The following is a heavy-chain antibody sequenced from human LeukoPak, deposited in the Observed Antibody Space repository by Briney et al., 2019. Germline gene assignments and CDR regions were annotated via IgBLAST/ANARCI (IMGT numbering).Heavy chain of an antibody. D-gene: IGHD2-2*01. CDR3: AKAHCSSTSCSRADN. V-gene: IGHV3-23*01. J-gene: IGHJ4*02. CDR1: GFTVTRNA. Sequence: GASLRLSCAASGFTVTRNAMGSVRPPPGKGLEWVSAIDGSGGTTSYADSVKGRVTISRVQSTNTVYLQMNSLRADDTAVYYCAKAHCSSTSCSRADNWGEGSLVTASS. CDR2: IDGSGGTT.